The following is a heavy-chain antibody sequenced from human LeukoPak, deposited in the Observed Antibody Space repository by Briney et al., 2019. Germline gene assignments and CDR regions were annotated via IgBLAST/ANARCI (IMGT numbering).Heavy chain of an antibody. J-gene: IGHJ6*03. Sequence: PSQTLSLTCTVSGGSINSGDSYWSWIRQPPGKSLEWIGYISYSGTPYYNPSLRGRVAISGDTSKNQFSLKLSSVTAADTAVYYCARQGSYYYYYMDVWGKGTTVTVSS. CDR2: ISYSGTP. CDR3: ARQGSYYYYYMDV. V-gene: IGHV4-30-4*01. CDR1: GGSINSGDSY.